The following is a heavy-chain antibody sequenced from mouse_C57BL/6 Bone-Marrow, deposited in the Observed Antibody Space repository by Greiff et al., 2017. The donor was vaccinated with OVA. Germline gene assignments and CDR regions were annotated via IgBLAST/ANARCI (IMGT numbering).Heavy chain of an antibody. CDR2: IDPSDSYT. D-gene: IGHD4-1*01. CDR3: ARWDFDWAWFAY. V-gene: IGHV1-59*01. J-gene: IGHJ3*01. CDR1: GYTFTSYW. Sequence: QVQLKQPGAELVRPGTSVKLSCKASGYTFTSYWMHWVKQRPGQGLEWIGVIDPSDSYTNYNQKFKGKATLTVDTSSSTAYMQLSSLTSEDSAVYYCARWDFDWAWFAYWGQGTLVTVSA.